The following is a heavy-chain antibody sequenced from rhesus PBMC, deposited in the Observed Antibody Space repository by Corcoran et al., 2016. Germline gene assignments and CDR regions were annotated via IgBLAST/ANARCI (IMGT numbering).Heavy chain of an antibody. V-gene: IGHV4-173*01. J-gene: IGHJ6*01. CDR3: AKQGHKGAPSYYGFDS. Sequence: QLQLQESGPGLMKPSEDLSLTCVVFGGSLRDNWWSWIRQAPGTGLEWIGRISGNEGRTRFNPSLKSRVTMSTGRSNNRCSLELMSVTAADTAIYYCAKQGHKGAPSYYGFDSWGQGVVVTVSS. CDR1: GGSLRDNW. D-gene: IGHD2-39*01. CDR2: ISGNEGRT.